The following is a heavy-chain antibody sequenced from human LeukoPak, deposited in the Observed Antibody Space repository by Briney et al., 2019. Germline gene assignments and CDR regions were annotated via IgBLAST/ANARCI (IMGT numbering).Heavy chain of an antibody. CDR2: ISAYNGNT. J-gene: IGHJ5*02. D-gene: IGHD6-13*01. Sequence: GASVKVSCKASGYTFTSYGISWVRQAPGQGLEWMGWISAYNGNTNYAQKLQGRVTMTTDTSTGTAYMELRSLRSDDTAVYYCARVYSSSWPHHNWFDPWGQGTLVTVSS. V-gene: IGHV1-18*01. CDR1: GYTFTSYG. CDR3: ARVYSSSWPHHNWFDP.